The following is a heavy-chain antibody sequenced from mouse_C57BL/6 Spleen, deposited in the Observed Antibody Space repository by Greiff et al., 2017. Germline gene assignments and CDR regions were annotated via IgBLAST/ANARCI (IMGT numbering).Heavy chain of an antibody. CDR1: GYSFTSYY. J-gene: IGHJ2*01. D-gene: IGHD1-1*01. Sequence: QVQLQQSGPELVKPGASVKISCKASGYSFTSYYIHWVKQRPGQGLEWIGWIYPGSGNTKYTEKFKGKATMTADTSSSTAYMQLSSLTSEDSAVYYCAREATVAYFDYWGQGTTLTVSS. CDR3: AREATVAYFDY. V-gene: IGHV1-66*01. CDR2: IYPGSGNT.